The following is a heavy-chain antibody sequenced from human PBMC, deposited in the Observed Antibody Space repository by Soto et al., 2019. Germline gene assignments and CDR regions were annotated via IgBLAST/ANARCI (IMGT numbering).Heavy chain of an antibody. CDR3: ARRLYYDSSGFEGGGMDA. J-gene: IGHJ6*02. V-gene: IGHV4-39*01. Sequence: SETLCLTCTVSGGSISSSSYYWGWIRQPPGKGLEWIGSIYYSGSTYYNPSLKSRVTISVDTSKNQFSLKLSSVTAADTAVYYCARRLYYDSSGFEGGGMDAWGQGTTVT. CDR1: GGSISSSSYY. D-gene: IGHD3-22*01. CDR2: IYYSGST.